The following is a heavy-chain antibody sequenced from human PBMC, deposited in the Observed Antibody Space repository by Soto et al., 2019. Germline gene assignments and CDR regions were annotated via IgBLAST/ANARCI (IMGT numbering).Heavy chain of an antibody. CDR2: IDYSGRT. V-gene: IGHV4-59*01. CDR1: GGSISSYY. D-gene: IGHD6-13*01. Sequence: SETLSLTCTVSGGSISSYYWSWVRQTPGKGLEWIGHIDYSGRTNYNPSLKSRVTISLDTSKNQFFLRLNSVTAADTAVYYCARVPASGDLRLDDWGQGTLVTVSS. J-gene: IGHJ4*02. CDR3: ARVPASGDLRLDD.